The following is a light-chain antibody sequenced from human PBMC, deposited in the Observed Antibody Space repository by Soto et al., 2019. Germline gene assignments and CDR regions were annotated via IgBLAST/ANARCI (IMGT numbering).Light chain of an antibody. CDR2: GAS. J-gene: IGKJ4*01. CDR3: LQDGESPPT. CDR1: QSVRNTY. Sequence: EIVLTQSPGTLSLSPGERATLSCRASQSVRNTYLAWYQQKPGQAPRLLVSGASSRATGIPDRYSGSGSGTDFTLTINRLEPEDFAVYFCLQDGESPPTFGGGTRVEIK. V-gene: IGKV3-20*01.